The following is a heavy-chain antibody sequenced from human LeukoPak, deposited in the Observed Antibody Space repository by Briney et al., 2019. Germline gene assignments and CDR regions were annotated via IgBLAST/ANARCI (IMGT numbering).Heavy chain of an antibody. J-gene: IGHJ3*02. CDR1: GFTFDDYA. Sequence: SLRLSCAASGFTFDDYAMHWVRQAPGKGLEWVSGISWNSGSIGYADSVKGRFTISRDNAKNSLYLQMNSLRAEDTALYYCAKGTRDGYNPDDAFDIWGQGTMVTVSS. CDR2: ISWNSGSI. V-gene: IGHV3-9*01. CDR3: AKGTRDGYNPDDAFDI. D-gene: IGHD5-12*01.